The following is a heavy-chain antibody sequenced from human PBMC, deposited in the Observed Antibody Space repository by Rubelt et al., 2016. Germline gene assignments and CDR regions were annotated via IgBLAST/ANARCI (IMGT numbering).Heavy chain of an antibody. D-gene: IGHD5-24*01. CDR1: GGSISSGGYY. Sequence: QVQLQESGPGLVKPSQTLSLTCTVSGGSISSGGYYWSCLRQPPGKGLEWIGYLYYSGSTYYNPSLTGRVTISVATSKNQFSLKLSSVTAADTAVYYCASHIDGYGYYWGQGTLVTVSS. CDR2: LYYSGST. CDR3: ASHIDGYGYY. J-gene: IGHJ4*02. V-gene: IGHV4-31*03.